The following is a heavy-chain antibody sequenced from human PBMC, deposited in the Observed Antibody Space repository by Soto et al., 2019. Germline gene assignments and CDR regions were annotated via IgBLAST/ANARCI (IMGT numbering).Heavy chain of an antibody. J-gene: IGHJ4*02. CDR1: GFMFSAYW. Sequence: GGSLRLSCAASGFMFSAYWMSWVRQAPGKGLEWVANIHGDGGKIYYVDSVKGRFAISRDNAKRSLYLQMNSLRAEDTAVYYCARDFYGGYTYGPGDYWGQGALVTVSS. V-gene: IGHV3-7*01. D-gene: IGHD5-18*01. CDR3: ARDFYGGYTYGPGDY. CDR2: IHGDGGKI.